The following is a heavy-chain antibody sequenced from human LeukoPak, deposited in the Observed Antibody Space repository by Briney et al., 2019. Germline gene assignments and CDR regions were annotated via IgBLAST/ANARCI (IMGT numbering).Heavy chain of an antibody. CDR2: IKVDGSEK. D-gene: IGHD6-19*01. CDR3: ARDQWWQFIAVAITSYFDC. CDR1: GFTFNTYW. V-gene: IGHV3-7*01. J-gene: IGHJ4*02. Sequence: TGGSLRLSCAASGFTFNTYWMSWVRKAPGKGLEWVANIKVDGSEKYYVDSVKGRFTISRDNAKNSLYLQMNSLRAEDTAVYYCARDQWWQFIAVAITSYFDCWGQGTLVTVSS.